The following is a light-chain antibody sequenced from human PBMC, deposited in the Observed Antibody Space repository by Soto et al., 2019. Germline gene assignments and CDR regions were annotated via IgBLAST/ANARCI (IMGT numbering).Light chain of an antibody. J-gene: IGKJ1*01. V-gene: IGKV1-39*01. CDR1: QSISNH. CDR3: QQSYSSTPT. CDR2: AAS. Sequence: DIQITQSPSSLSASLEDRVIITCPASQSISNHLSWYQQKPGKAPKLLIFAASSLQSGVPSRFSGSRSGTDFTLTISSLQPEDFATYYCQQSYSSTPTFGQGTKVDIK.